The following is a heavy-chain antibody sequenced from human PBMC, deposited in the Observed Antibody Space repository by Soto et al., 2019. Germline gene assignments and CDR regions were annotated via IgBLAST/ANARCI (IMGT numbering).Heavy chain of an antibody. CDR3: ARGLYGGNFDY. V-gene: IGHV1-69*06. CDR2: IIPMFPTT. CDR1: GDTFGRNA. Sequence: ASVKVSFKASGDTFGRNAIQWVRQAPGQGLEWMGGIIPMFPTTNYAQKFKGRLTIYADKSTGTAYMEMTSLRSEDTAIYYCARGLYGGNFDYWGQGTPVTVSS. J-gene: IGHJ4*02. D-gene: IGHD4-17*01.